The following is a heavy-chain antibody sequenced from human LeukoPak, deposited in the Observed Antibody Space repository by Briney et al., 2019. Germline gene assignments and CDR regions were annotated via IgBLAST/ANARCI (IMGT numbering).Heavy chain of an antibody. Sequence: ASVKVSCKASGGTFSSYAISWVRQAPGQGLEWMGGIIPIFGTANYAQKFQGGVTITADESTSTAYMELSSLRSEDTAVYYCARDPTPEGYCSGGSCYSGAFDIWGQGTMVTVSS. CDR2: IIPIFGTA. J-gene: IGHJ3*02. CDR3: ARDPTPEGYCSGGSCYSGAFDI. D-gene: IGHD2-15*01. CDR1: GGTFSSYA. V-gene: IGHV1-69*01.